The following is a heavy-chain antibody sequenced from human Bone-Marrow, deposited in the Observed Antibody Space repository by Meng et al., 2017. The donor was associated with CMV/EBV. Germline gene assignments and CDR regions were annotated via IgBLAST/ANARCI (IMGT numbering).Heavy chain of an antibody. D-gene: IGHD6-13*01. CDR3: AIRHPRIAAAGTLDY. J-gene: IGHJ4*02. V-gene: IGHV1-2*02. CDR1: GYTFTGYY. Sequence: ASVKVSCKASGYTFTGYYMHWVRQAPGQGLEWMGWINPNSGGTNYAQKFQGRVTMTRDTSISTAYMELSRLRSDDTAVYYCAIRHPRIAAAGTLDYWGQGTLVTVSS. CDR2: INPNSGGT.